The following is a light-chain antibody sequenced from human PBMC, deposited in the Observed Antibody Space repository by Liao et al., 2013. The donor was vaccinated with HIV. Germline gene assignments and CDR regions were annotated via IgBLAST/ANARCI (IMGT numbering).Light chain of an antibody. J-gene: IGLJ2*01. CDR1: KLGDNY. CDR2: QDT. V-gene: IGLV3-1*01. Sequence: SYDLSQPPSVSVSPGQTVSITCSGDKLGDNYVCWYQQRPGQSPVLVIYQDTGRPSGIPERFSGSNSGNTATLTISGTQSTDEADYYCQAWDSSMLFGGGTKLTV. CDR3: QAWDSSML.